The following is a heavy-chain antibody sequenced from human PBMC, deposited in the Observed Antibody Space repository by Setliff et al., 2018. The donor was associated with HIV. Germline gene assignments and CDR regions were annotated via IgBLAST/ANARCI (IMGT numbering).Heavy chain of an antibody. Sequence: PSETLSLTCNVSDDSFSTNYWSWVRQPPGKGLEWIGYIYASGSTNYNPSLKSRVTISIDTSKNQFSLRLRSVTAADTALYYCARLIHTGLLYFDYWGLGKLVTVSS. CDR2: IYASGST. CDR1: DDSFSTNY. CDR3: ARLIHTGLLYFDY. D-gene: IGHD2-8*02. V-gene: IGHV4-4*09. J-gene: IGHJ4*02.